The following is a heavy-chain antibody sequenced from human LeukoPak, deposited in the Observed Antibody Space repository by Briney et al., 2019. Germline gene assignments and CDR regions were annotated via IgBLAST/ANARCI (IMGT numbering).Heavy chain of an antibody. J-gene: IGHJ4*02. CDR3: ARVGYYYHY. CDR2: IRQDGSEK. V-gene: IGHV3-7*01. D-gene: IGHD3-22*01. CDR1: GFTFSSYW. Sequence: GGSLRLSCAASGFTFSSYWMSWVRQAPGKGLEWVATIRQDGSEKDFVDSVKGRFTISRDNAKNSLYLQMNSLRAEDTALYYCARVGYYYHYWGQGTLVTVSS.